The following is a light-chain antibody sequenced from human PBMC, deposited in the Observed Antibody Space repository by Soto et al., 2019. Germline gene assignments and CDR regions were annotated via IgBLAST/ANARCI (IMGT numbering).Light chain of an antibody. V-gene: IGLV4-69*01. CDR3: QTWATGPDWV. CDR1: SGHSTYA. Sequence: QSVLTQSPSASASLGASVKLTCTLSSGHSTYAIAWHQQQPEKGPRYLMKLDSDGSHSKGDGIPDRFSGSSSGAERYLTISSLQCEDEADYYCQTWATGPDWVFGGWTKLTVL. J-gene: IGLJ3*02. CDR2: LDSDGSH.